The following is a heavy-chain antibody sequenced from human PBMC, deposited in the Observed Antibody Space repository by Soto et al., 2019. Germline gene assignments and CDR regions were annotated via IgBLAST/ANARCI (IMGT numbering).Heavy chain of an antibody. V-gene: IGHV1-18*01. CDR2: ISAYNGNT. D-gene: IGHD6-6*01. J-gene: IGHJ4*02. CDR1: GYTFTSYG. Sequence: QVQLVQSGAEVKKPGASVKVSCKASGYTFTSYGISWVRQAPGQGLEWMGWISAYNGNTNYAQKHQGRVTRPTDTATSPDYMERRSLRADDTAVYYCARDLYSSASCDYWGQGTLVTVSS. CDR3: ARDLYSSASCDY.